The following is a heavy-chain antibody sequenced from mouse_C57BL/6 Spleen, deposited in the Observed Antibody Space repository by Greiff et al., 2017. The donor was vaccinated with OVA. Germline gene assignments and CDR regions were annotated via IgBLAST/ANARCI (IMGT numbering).Heavy chain of an antibody. CDR3: ARDGAFTTVVADY. D-gene: IGHD1-1*01. J-gene: IGHJ4*01. CDR1: GYSITSGYY. Sequence: EVKLQQSGPGLVKPSQSLSLTCSVTGYSITSGYYWNWIRQFPGNKLEWMGYISYDGSNNYNQSLKNRISITRDTSKNQFFLKLNSVTTEDTATYYCARDGAFTTVVADYWGQGTSVTVSS. V-gene: IGHV3-6*01. CDR2: ISYDGSN.